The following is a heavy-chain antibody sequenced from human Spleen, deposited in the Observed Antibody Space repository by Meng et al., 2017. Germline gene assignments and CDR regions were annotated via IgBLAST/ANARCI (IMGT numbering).Heavy chain of an antibody. Sequence: QVQMGQSGAEVKKAWASVKVSCKASGYTFISYDLSWVRQATGQGLEWMGWMNPNSGNTGYAQKFQGRVTMTRNTSISTAYMELSSLRSEDTAVYYCVSFGVVIDYWGQGTLVTVSS. CDR2: MNPNSGNT. CDR1: GYTFISYD. V-gene: IGHV1-8*02. J-gene: IGHJ4*02. CDR3: VSFGVVIDY. D-gene: IGHD3-3*01.